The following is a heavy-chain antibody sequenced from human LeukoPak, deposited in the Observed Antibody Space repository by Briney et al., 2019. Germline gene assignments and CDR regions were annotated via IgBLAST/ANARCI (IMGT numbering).Heavy chain of an antibody. CDR2: IDSSGGYM. J-gene: IGHJ6*03. CDR1: GFTFNTYS. CDR3: AKSGDYYDSSGYYYYYYYMDV. V-gene: IGHV3-21*04. Sequence: PGGPLRLSCEASGFTFNTYSMNWARQAPGKGLEWVSSIDSSGGYMFYADSVKGRFIISRDNAKDSLYLQMNSLRAEDTAVYYCAKSGDYYDSSGYYYYYYYMDVWGKGTTVTISS. D-gene: IGHD3-22*01.